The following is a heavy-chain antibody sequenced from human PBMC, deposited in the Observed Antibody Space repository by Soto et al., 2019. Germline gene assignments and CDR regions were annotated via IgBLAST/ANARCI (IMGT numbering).Heavy chain of an antibody. CDR2: ISGSGGST. CDR1: GFTFSSYA. CDR3: AKAGQWELLSSRPDYFDY. V-gene: IGHV3-23*01. D-gene: IGHD1-26*01. Sequence: GGSLRLSCAASGFTFSSYAMSWVRQAPGKGLEWVSAISGSGGSTYYADSVKGRFTSSRDNSKNTLYLQMNSLRAEDTAVYYCAKAGQWELLSSRPDYFDYWGQGTLVTVSS. J-gene: IGHJ4*02.